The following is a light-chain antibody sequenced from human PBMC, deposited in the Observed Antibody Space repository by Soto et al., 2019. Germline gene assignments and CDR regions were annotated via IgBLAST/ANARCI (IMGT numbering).Light chain of an antibody. CDR2: SAS. V-gene: IGKV1-8*01. Sequence: AIRMTQSPSSFSASTGDRVTITCRASQDISTSLAWYQQKPGKAPKLLIYSASSLQSGVPANFSGSGSGTDFTLTISRLQSEDCATYYCQTYYSYPYTFGQGTKVEIK. CDR1: QDISTS. J-gene: IGKJ2*01. CDR3: QTYYSYPYT.